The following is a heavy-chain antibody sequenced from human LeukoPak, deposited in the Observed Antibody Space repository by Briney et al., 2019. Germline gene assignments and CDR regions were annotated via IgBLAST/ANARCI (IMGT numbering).Heavy chain of an antibody. J-gene: IGHJ4*02. Sequence: VASVKVSCKASGYTFTGYYLHWVRQAPGQGLEWMGWINPNSGSTIYAQMFQGRVTVTRDTSITTAYMELSRLRSDDTAVYYCAMNYYDSSGYYDYWGQGTLVTVSS. D-gene: IGHD3-22*01. CDR2: INPNSGST. CDR1: GYTFTGYY. V-gene: IGHV1-2*02. CDR3: AMNYYDSSGYYDY.